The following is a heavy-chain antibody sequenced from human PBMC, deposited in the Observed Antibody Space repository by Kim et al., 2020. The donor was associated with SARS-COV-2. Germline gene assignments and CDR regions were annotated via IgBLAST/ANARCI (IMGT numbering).Heavy chain of an antibody. Sequence: GGSLRLSCAASGFTFSSYEMNWVRQAPGKGLEWVSYISSSGSTIYYADSVKGRFTISRDNAKNSLYLQMNSLRAEDTAVYYCARTPGEYQLLYGRLGYYYYYMDVWGKGTTVTVSS. CDR2: ISSSGSTI. V-gene: IGHV3-48*03. J-gene: IGHJ6*03. D-gene: IGHD2-2*02. CDR1: GFTFSSYE. CDR3: ARTPGEYQLLYGRLGYYYYYMDV.